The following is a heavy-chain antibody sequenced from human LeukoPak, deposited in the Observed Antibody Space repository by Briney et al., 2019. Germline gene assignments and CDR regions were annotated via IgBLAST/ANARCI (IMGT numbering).Heavy chain of an antibody. V-gene: IGHV3-7*01. J-gene: IGHJ4*02. Sequence: GGSLRLSCAASGFTFSSYWMSWVRQAPGKGLEWVASIKQDGSEKYYVDSVKGRFTISRDNAKNSLYLQMNSLRAEDTAVYYCARGSPLWGDYYFDYWGQGTLVTVSS. CDR1: GFTFSSYW. CDR3: ARGSPLWGDYYFDY. D-gene: IGHD4-17*01. CDR2: IKQDGSEK.